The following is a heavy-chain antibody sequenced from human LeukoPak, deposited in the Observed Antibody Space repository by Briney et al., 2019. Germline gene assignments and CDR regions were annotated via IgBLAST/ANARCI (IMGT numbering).Heavy chain of an antibody. V-gene: IGHV3-48*01. CDR2: ISSSDSTI. D-gene: IGHD3-22*01. CDR1: GFTFSSYS. J-gene: IGHJ4*02. Sequence: GGSLRLSCAASGFTFSSYSMNWVRQAPGKGLEWVSYISSSDSTIYYAESVKGRFTISRDNAKNSLYLQMNSLRAEDTAVYYCARVLHRRNYDSSVYYGYWGQGTLVTVSS. CDR3: ARVLHRRNYDSSVYYGY.